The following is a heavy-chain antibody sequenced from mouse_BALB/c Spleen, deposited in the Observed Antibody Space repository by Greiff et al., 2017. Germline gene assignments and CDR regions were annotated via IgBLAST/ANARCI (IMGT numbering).Heavy chain of an antibody. D-gene: IGHD1-1*01. Sequence: EVQLQQSGAELVKPGASVKLSCTSSGFNIKDTYMHWVKQRPEQGLEWIGRIDPANGNTKYDPKFQGKATITADTSSNTAYLQLSSLTSEDTAVYYCAQIYYYGSSTDYYAMDYWGQGTSVTVSS. V-gene: IGHV14-3*02. CDR2: IDPANGNT. CDR1: GFNIKDTY. J-gene: IGHJ4*01. CDR3: AQIYYYGSSTDYYAMDY.